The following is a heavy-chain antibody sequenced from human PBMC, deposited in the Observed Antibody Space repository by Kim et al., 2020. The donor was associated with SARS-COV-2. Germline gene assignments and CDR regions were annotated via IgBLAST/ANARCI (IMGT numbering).Heavy chain of an antibody. Sequence: GVSLRLSCAVSGFRFSSYSMNWVRQAPGKGLEWVSSIISDNYIYYADSVKGRFTISRDSAKNSLYLQMNSLRAEDTALYYCARDLLPNYYASGNIDYWGQGTLVTVSS. CDR3: ARDLLPNYYASGNIDY. V-gene: IGHV3-21*01. D-gene: IGHD3-10*01. CDR2: IISDNYI. CDR1: GFRFSSYS. J-gene: IGHJ4*02.